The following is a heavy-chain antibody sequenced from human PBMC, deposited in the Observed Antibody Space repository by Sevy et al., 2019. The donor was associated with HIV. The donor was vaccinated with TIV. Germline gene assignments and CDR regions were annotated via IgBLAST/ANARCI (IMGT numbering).Heavy chain of an antibody. D-gene: IGHD6-13*01. V-gene: IGHV4-4*07. CDR3: ETVHIGSSWPNTEYYFDY. Sequence: SESLSLTCTVSGGSISSYYWSWIRQPAGKGLEWIGRIYTSGSTNYNPSLKSRVTMSADTSKNQFCLKLSSVTAADTAVYYCETVHIGSSWPNTEYYFDYWGQGTLVTVSS. CDR2: IYTSGST. J-gene: IGHJ4*02. CDR1: GGSISSYY.